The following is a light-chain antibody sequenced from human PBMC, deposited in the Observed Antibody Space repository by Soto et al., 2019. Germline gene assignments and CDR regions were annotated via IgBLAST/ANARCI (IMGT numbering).Light chain of an antibody. Sequence: QSVLTQPPSVSGAPGQRVTISCTGISSKIGAGFDVHWYQQLPGTAPKLLIYGNSNRPSGVPDRFSGSKSGTSASLAITGLQAEDEADYYCQSYDSSLSGSVVFGGGTKLTVL. CDR2: GNS. CDR1: SSKIGAGFD. J-gene: IGLJ2*01. V-gene: IGLV1-40*01. CDR3: QSYDSSLSGSVV.